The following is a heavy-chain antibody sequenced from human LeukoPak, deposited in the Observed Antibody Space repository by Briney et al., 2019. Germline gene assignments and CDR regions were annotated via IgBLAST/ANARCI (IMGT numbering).Heavy chain of an antibody. V-gene: IGHV4-39*07. Sequence: SETLSLTCTVSGGSIISSSYYWDWIRQPPGKGLEWIGSIYYSGSTYYNPSLKSRVTISVDTSKSQFSLKVSSVTAADTAVYYCARDRFDDSSGYYYHYYYYMDVWGKGTTVTVSS. CDR3: ARDRFDDSSGYYYHYYYYMDV. CDR2: IYYSGST. CDR1: GGSIISSSYY. D-gene: IGHD3-22*01. J-gene: IGHJ6*03.